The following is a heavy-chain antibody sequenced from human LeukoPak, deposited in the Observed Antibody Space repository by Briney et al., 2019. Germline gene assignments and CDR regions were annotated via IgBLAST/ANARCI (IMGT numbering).Heavy chain of an antibody. Sequence: GGSLRLSCAASGFTFSSYDMHWVRQATGKGLEWVSAIGTAGDTYYPGSVKGRFTISRENAKNSLYLQMNSLRAGDTAVYYCARVDGYSSSWSYDYWGQVTLVTVSS. J-gene: IGHJ4*02. CDR1: GFTFSSYD. D-gene: IGHD6-13*01. V-gene: IGHV3-13*01. CDR3: ARVDGYSSSWSYDY. CDR2: IGTAGDT.